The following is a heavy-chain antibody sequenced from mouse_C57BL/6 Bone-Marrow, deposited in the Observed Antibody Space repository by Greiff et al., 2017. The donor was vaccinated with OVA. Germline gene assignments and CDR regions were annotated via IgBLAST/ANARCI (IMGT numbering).Heavy chain of an antibody. CDR1: GYSFTDYN. CDR2: INPNYGTT. J-gene: IGHJ1*03. CDR3: ARHGSSHWYFDV. Sequence: EVKLQESGPELVKPGASVKISCKASGYSFTDYNMNWVKQSNGKSLEWIGVINPNYGTTSYNQKFKGKATLTVDQSSSTAYMQLNSLTSEDSAVYYCARHGSSHWYFDVWGTGTTVTVSS. D-gene: IGHD1-1*01. V-gene: IGHV1-39*01.